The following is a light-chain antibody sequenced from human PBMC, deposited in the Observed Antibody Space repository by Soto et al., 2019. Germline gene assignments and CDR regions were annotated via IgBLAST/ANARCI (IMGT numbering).Light chain of an antibody. J-gene: IGKJ4*01. Sequence: DIQVTQSPSSLSASVGDRVTITCRASHDISNYVTWFQQKPGRAPESLIYAASSLQSGVPSRFSGSGSGTEFTLTISSVQPEDFATYYCLQHNSYPLTFGGGTKVDIK. CDR2: AAS. CDR3: LQHNSYPLT. V-gene: IGKV1-16*01. CDR1: HDISNY.